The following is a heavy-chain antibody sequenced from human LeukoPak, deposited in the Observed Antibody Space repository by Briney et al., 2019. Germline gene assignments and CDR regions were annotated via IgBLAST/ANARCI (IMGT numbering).Heavy chain of an antibody. D-gene: IGHD3-10*01. CDR3: ARDLAYGSGSYSAHFDY. V-gene: IGHV1-2*02. J-gene: IGHJ4*02. CDR1: GYTFTGYY. CDR2: INPNSGGT. Sequence: ASVKVSCKASGYTFTGYYMHWVRQAPGQGLEWMGWINPNSGGTNYAQKFQGRVTMTRDTSVSTAYMELSRLRSDDTAVCYCARDLAYGSGSYSAHFDYWGQGTLVTVSS.